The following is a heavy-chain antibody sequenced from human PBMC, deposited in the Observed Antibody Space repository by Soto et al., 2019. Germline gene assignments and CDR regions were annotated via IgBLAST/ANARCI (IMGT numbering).Heavy chain of an antibody. CDR3: ARDAGASGPFDY. CDR2: VWVNGNNR. V-gene: IGHV3-33*01. J-gene: IGHJ4*02. D-gene: IGHD3-16*01. CDR1: GFIFSNYA. Sequence: PGGSLRLSCAASGFIFSNYAMHWVRQAPGKGLEWVAVVWVNGNNRDYAGSVEGRFSISRDNSRNTVFLQMDSLGVADTAVYFCARDAGASGPFDYWGQGTPVTVSS.